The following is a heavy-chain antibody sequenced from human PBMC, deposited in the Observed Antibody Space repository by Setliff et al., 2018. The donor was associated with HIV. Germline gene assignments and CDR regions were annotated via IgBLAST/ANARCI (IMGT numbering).Heavy chain of an antibody. J-gene: IGHJ5*02. CDR2: IYSSGSS. CDR3: ARDRYCSSTSCYDNWFDP. V-gene: IGHV4-39*02. CDR1: GASISNSNSY. D-gene: IGHD2-2*01. Sequence: SETLSLTCTVYGASISNSNSYWGWIRQPPGKRLEWLASIYSSGSSSYNPSLSSRLSISVDTSKNQVSLRLSSVTAADTAVYYCARDRYCSSTSCYDNWFDPWGQGTLVTVSS.